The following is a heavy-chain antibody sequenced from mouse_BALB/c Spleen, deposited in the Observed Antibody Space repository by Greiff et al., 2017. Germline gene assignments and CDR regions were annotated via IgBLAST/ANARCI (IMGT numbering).Heavy chain of an antibody. V-gene: IGHV1S137*01. CDR3: ARRGGYDERSWFAY. Sequence: QVQLQQSGAELVRPGVSVKISCKGSGYTFTDYAMHWVKQSHAKSLEWIGVISTYYSDASYNQKFKGKATMTVDKSSSTAYMELARLTSEDSAIYYCARRGGYDERSWFAYWGQGTLVTVSA. CDR1: GYTFTDYA. J-gene: IGHJ3*01. CDR2: ISTYYSDA. D-gene: IGHD2-14*01.